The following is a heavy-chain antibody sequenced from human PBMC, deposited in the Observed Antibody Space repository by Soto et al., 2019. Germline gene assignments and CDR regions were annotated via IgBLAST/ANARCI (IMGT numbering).Heavy chain of an antibody. CDR1: GFTFSNAW. CDR2: IKSKTDGGTT. Sequence: EVQLVESGGGLVKPGGSLRLSCAASGFTFSNAWMSWVRQAPGKGLEWVGRIKSKTDGGTTDYAAPVKGRFTISRDDSNNTLYLQMNSLKTEDTAVYYCTTGIYDSSGYYYPDAFDIWGQGTMVTVSS. D-gene: IGHD3-22*01. V-gene: IGHV3-15*01. J-gene: IGHJ3*02. CDR3: TTGIYDSSGYYYPDAFDI.